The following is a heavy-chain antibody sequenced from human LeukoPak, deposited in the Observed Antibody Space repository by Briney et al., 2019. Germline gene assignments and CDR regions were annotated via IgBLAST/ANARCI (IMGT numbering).Heavy chain of an antibody. D-gene: IGHD3-22*01. CDR1: GFTFSTYW. J-gene: IGHJ4*02. Sequence: GGSLRLSCAASGFTFSTYWMSWVRQAPGKGLEWVANINQDGSGKYYVDSVKGRFTISRDNAKNSLYLQMNSQRAEDTAVYYCSDYYNRRLGYWGQGTLVTVSS. V-gene: IGHV3-7*02. CDR3: SDYYNRRLGY. CDR2: INQDGSGK.